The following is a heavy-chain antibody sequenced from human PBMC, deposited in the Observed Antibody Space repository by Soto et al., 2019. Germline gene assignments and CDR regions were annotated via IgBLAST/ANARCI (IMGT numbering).Heavy chain of an antibody. V-gene: IGHV4-59*01. Sequence: QVQLQESGPGLVKPSETLSLTCVVSGASLSSYYWRWIRQPPGKGLEWIGYIYYSGSTNYNPSLKSRVTISVDTAESQFSLILSSVTAADKAVYYCARTRGSTNDYWGRGTLVTVSS. J-gene: IGHJ4*02. CDR2: IYYSGST. CDR1: GASLSSYY. CDR3: ARTRGSTNDY. D-gene: IGHD6-6*01.